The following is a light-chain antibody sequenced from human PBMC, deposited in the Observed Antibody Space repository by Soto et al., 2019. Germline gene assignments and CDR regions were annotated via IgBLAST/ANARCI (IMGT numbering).Light chain of an antibody. V-gene: IGLV2-14*01. CDR1: SSDVGGYNY. CDR2: EVS. Sequence: QSVLTQPASVSGSPGQSITISCTGTSSDVGGYNYVSWYQQHPGKAPKLMIYEVSNRPSGVSNRFSGSKSGNTASLTISGLQAEDEADYYCSAYISSSTLLYVFVTGTKVTVL. J-gene: IGLJ1*01. CDR3: SAYISSSTLLYV.